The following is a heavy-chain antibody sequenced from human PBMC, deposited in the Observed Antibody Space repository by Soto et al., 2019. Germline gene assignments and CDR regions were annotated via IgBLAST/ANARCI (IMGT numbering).Heavy chain of an antibody. CDR2: ISDDGDKR. CDR1: GFTFSNYG. CDR3: AKARVRIVGANSFDY. Sequence: GESLKISCVGSGFTFSNYGMHWVRQPPGKGLEWVALISDDGDKRYYADSVRGRLIISRDNSKDTLYLQMNGLGPDDTAVYFCAKARVRIVGANSFDYWGQGTPVTVSS. D-gene: IGHD1-26*01. J-gene: IGHJ4*02. V-gene: IGHV3-30*18.